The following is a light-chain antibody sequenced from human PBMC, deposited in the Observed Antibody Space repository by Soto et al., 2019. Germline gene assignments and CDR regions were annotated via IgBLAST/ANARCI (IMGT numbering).Light chain of an antibody. J-gene: IGKJ4*01. CDR3: QPADSFPRT. CDR2: AAS. V-gene: IGKV1D-12*01. Sequence: DIQMTQSPYSVSASVGDRVTITCRASQAISNWLAWSQQKPGKAPELLIYAASSLQSGVPSRFSGSGSGTDFTLTITSLQPEDFATYYCQPADSFPRTFGGGTKGEIK. CDR1: QAISNW.